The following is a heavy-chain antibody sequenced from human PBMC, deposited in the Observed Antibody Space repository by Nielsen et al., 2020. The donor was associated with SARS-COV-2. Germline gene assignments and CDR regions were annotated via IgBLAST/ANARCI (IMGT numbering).Heavy chain of an antibody. D-gene: IGHD4-17*01. CDR1: GFTFDDYA. V-gene: IGHV3-9*01. J-gene: IGHJ6*02. CDR3: AATVTTGGYYYYGMDV. Sequence: SLKISCAASGFTFDDYAMHWVRQAPGTGLEWVSGISWNSGSIGYADSVKGRFTISRDNAKNSLYLQMNSLRAEDTALYYCAATVTTGGYYYYGMDVWGQGTTVTVSS. CDR2: ISWNSGSI.